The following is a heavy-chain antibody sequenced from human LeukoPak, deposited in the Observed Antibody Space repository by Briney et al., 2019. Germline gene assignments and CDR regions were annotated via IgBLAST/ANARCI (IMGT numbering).Heavy chain of an antibody. CDR2: IYHRGST. CDR1: RGSISSGGYH. Sequence: SQTLSLTCTVSRGSISSGGYHWGWIRQHPGKGREWIVYIYHRGSTYYNPSLKSRISISADTSKNQFSLKLNSVTAADTAVYYCARVWRRCSGTSCSFNWFDPWGQGTLVTVTS. CDR3: ARVWRRCSGTSCSFNWFDP. D-gene: IGHD2-2*01. J-gene: IGHJ5*02. V-gene: IGHV4-31*03.